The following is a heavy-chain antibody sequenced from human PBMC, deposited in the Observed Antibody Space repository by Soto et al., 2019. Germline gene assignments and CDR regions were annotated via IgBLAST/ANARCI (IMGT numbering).Heavy chain of an antibody. CDR1: GYSISSSNW. V-gene: IGHV4-28*01. J-gene: IGHJ4*02. CDR2: IYYSGTT. D-gene: IGHD1-26*01. Sequence: QVQLQESGPGLVKPSDTLSLTCAVSGYSISSSNWWGWIRQPPGKGLEWIGYIYYSGTTYYNPSLKSRVTLSVDTPKNQFSLKLTSVTAVDTAVYYCARREIQGPIDYWGQGTLVTVSS. CDR3: ARREIQGPIDY.